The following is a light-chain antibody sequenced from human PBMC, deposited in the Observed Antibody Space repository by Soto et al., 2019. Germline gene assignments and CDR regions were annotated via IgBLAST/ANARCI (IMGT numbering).Light chain of an antibody. CDR1: QSVSSNY. CDR3: HQYGSSPQT. CDR2: GAS. Sequence: EIRVTQSPGTLSLSPGDRATLSCRASQSVSSNYLAWYRQKPGQAPRLLIHGASSRANGIPDRFSGSGSGTDFTLTISRLEPEDFAVYYCHQYGSSPQTFGQGTKVAIK. J-gene: IGKJ1*01. V-gene: IGKV3-20*01.